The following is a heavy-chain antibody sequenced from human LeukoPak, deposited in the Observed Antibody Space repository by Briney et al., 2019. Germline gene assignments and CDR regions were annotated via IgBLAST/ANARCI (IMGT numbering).Heavy chain of an antibody. Sequence: APVKVSCKASGYTFTGYYMHWVRQAPGQGLEWMGRINPNSGGTNYAQKFQGRVTMTRDTSISTAYMELSRLRSDDTAVYYCARGYSSSWYYFDYWGQGTLVTVSS. CDR3: ARGYSSSWYYFDY. CDR2: INPNSGGT. CDR1: GYTFTGYY. V-gene: IGHV1-2*06. D-gene: IGHD6-13*01. J-gene: IGHJ4*02.